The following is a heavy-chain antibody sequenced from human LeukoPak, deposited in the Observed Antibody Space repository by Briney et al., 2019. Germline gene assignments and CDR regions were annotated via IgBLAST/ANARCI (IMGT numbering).Heavy chain of an antibody. CDR1: GGSISSYY. Sequence: PSETLSLTCTVSGGSISSYYLIWIRQPAGKGLEWIGRIYTSGSTNYNASLKSRVTMSVDTSKNQFSLKLSSVTAADTAVYYCARDSSSWVSSFDYWGQGTLVTVSS. CDR2: IYTSGST. J-gene: IGHJ4*02. D-gene: IGHD6-13*01. V-gene: IGHV4-4*07. CDR3: ARDSSSWVSSFDY.